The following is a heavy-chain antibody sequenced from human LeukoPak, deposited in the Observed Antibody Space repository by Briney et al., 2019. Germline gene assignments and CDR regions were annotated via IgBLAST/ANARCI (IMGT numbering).Heavy chain of an antibody. CDR1: GGSFSGYY. CDR3: ARFPLPGVNFL. V-gene: IGHV4-34*01. Sequence: SETLSLTCAVYGGSFSGYYRSWIRQPPGKGLEWIGEINHSGSTNYNPSLKSRVTISVDTSKNQFSLKLSSVTAAETAVYYCARFPLPGVNFLWGQGTLVTVSS. J-gene: IGHJ4*02. CDR2: INHSGST. D-gene: IGHD3-10*01.